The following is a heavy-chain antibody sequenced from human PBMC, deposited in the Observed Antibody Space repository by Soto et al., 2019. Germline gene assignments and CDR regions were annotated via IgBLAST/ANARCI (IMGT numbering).Heavy chain of an antibody. V-gene: IGHV1-2*04. D-gene: IGHD2-2*01. CDR2: INPNSGGT. J-gene: IGHJ4*02. Sequence: GASVKVSCQASGYTFTGYYMHWVRQAPGQGLEWMGWINPNSGGTNYAQKFQGWVTMTRDTSISTAYMELSRLRSDDTAVYYCARASRYCSSTSCLDYWGQGTLVTVSS. CDR1: GYTFTGYY. CDR3: ARASRYCSSTSCLDY.